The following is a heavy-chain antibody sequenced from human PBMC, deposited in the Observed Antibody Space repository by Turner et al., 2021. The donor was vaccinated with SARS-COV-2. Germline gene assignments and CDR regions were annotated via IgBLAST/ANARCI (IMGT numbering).Heavy chain of an antibody. J-gene: IGHJ6*02. CDR1: GGPLNRAH. D-gene: IGHD3-10*01. Sequence: QVQLQESGPGPVTHSETLSLICTLSGGPLNRAHWSWIRQPPGKGLEWIGYIHYTGSSNYNYSLKGRVTMSLDTSMTKFSLTVTSVSAADTAVYYCARKTGPIRGIILRRGGDDHYAVDIWGQGTMVTVSS. CDR3: ARKTGPIRGIILRRGGDDHYAVDI. V-gene: IGHV4-59*08. CDR2: IHYTGSS.